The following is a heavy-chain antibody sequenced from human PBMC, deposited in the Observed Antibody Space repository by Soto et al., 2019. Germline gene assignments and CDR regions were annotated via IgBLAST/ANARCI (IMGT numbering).Heavy chain of an antibody. CDR2: IRSKANSYAT. D-gene: IGHD6-6*01. V-gene: IGHV3-73*01. J-gene: IGHJ4*02. Sequence: PGGSLRLSCAASGFTFSGSAMHWVRQASGKGLEWVGRIRSKANSYATAYAASVKGRFTISRDDSKNTAYLQMNSLKTEDTAVYYCTRLTDSSSAGTRWGQGTLVTVSS. CDR3: TRLTDSSSAGTR. CDR1: GFTFSGSA.